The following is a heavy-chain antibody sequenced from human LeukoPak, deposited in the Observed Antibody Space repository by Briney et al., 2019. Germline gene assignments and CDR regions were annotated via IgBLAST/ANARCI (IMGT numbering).Heavy chain of an antibody. D-gene: IGHD3/OR15-3a*01. J-gene: IGHJ6*02. CDR3: AKDKGWTTPPYYYYYGMDV. CDR1: GFTFSSYA. V-gene: IGHV3-23*01. CDR2: ISGSGGST. Sequence: PGGSLRLSCAASGFTFSSYAMRWVRQAPGKGLEWVSAISGSGGSTYYADSVKGRFTISRDNSKNTLYLQMNSLRAEDTAVYYCAKDKGWTTPPYYYYYGMDVWGQGTTVTVSS.